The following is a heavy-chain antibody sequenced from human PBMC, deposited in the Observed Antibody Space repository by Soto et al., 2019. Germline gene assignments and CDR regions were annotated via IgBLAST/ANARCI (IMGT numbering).Heavy chain of an antibody. Sequence: SVKVPCKASGGTFSSYAISWVRQAPGQGLEWMGGIIPIFGTANYAQKFQGRVTITADESTSTAYMELSSLRSEDTAVYYCAVGVMIPHHPATDYWGQGTLVTVSS. CDR1: GGTFSSYA. CDR2: IIPIFGTA. V-gene: IGHV1-69*13. J-gene: IGHJ4*02. D-gene: IGHD3-3*01. CDR3: AVGVMIPHHPATDY.